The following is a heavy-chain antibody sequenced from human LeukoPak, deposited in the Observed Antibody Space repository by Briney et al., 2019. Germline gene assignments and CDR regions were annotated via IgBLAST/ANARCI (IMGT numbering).Heavy chain of an antibody. D-gene: IGHD5-18*01. Sequence: GGSLRLSCVGSGFTFNNYVLIWVRQAPGKGLEWVSGITKGGNTYYIDSVKGRFTISRDNSNSMVFLQMDSLTADDTALYFCARGGYTYGPGLWGQGTLVTVSS. CDR2: ITKGGNT. V-gene: IGHV3-23*01. CDR3: ARGGYTYGPGL. J-gene: IGHJ4*02. CDR1: GFTFNNYV.